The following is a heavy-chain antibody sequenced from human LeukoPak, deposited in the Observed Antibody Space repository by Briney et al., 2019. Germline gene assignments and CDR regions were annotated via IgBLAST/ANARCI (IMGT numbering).Heavy chain of an antibody. D-gene: IGHD4-17*01. Sequence: ASVKVSCKASGYTFTSYDINWVRQATGQGLEWMGWMNPNSGNTGYAQKFQGRVTMTRNTSISTAYMELSSLRSEDTAVYYCARVGDYGDYMNYYYGMDVWGQGTTVTVSS. CDR2: MNPNSGNT. J-gene: IGHJ6*02. V-gene: IGHV1-8*01. CDR1: GYTFTSYD. CDR3: ARVGDYGDYMNYYYGMDV.